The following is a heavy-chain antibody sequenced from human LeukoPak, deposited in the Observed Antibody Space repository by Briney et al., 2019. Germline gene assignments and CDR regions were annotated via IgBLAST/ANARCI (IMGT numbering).Heavy chain of an antibody. V-gene: IGHV1-69*11. CDR1: GGTFSSYA. Sequence: ASVKVSCKASGGTFSSYAISWVRQAPGQGLEWMGRIIPILGTANYAQKFQGRVTITTDESTSTAYMELSSQRSEDTAVYYCARDEVDYYDSSGFDYWGQGTLVTVSS. CDR2: IIPILGTA. J-gene: IGHJ4*02. D-gene: IGHD3-22*01. CDR3: ARDEVDYYDSSGFDY.